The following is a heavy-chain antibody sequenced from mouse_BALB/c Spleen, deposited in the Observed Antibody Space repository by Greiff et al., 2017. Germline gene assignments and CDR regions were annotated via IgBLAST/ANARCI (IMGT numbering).Heavy chain of an antibody. CDR3: ARLTDAHYFDY. CDR1: GYTFTSYY. D-gene: IGHD4-1*01. CDR2: IYPRDGST. Sequence: VQLQQSGPELVKPGASVKMSCKASGYTFTSYYIHWVKQRPGQGLEWIGYIYPRDGSTNYNEKFKGKATLTADTSSSTAYMQLSSLTSEDSAVYFCARLTDAHYFDYWGQGTTLTVSS. V-gene: IGHV1S12*01. J-gene: IGHJ2*01.